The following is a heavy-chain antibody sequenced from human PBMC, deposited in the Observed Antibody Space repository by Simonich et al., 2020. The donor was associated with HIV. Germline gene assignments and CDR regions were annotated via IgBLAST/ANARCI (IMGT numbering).Heavy chain of an antibody. Sequence: QVQLQQWGAGVLKPSETLSLTCAVYGGSFSDYYLCWIRQPPGKGLEWIGEINNSGRINYNPSLKSRVTMSVYTSKNQFSLKLSSVTAADTAVYYCARCLLSSTMTTRWFDPWGQGTLVTVSS. CDR2: INNSGRI. CDR3: ARCLLSSTMTTRWFDP. J-gene: IGHJ5*02. V-gene: IGHV4-34*02. D-gene: IGHD4-17*01. CDR1: GGSFSDYY.